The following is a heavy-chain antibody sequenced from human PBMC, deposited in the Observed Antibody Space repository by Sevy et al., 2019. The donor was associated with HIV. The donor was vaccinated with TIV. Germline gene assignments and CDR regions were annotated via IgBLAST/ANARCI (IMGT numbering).Heavy chain of an antibody. D-gene: IGHD4-17*01. V-gene: IGHV3-7*03. J-gene: IGHJ6*02. CDR2: IKQDGSEK. Sequence: GGSLRLSCAASGFTFSSYWMSWVRQAPGKGLEWVANIKQDGSEKYYVDSVKGRFTISRDNAKNSLYLQMNSLRAEDTAVYYCARDHVKDGDLGDYYYYAMDVWGQGTTVTVSS. CDR3: ARDHVKDGDLGDYYYYAMDV. CDR1: GFTFSSYW.